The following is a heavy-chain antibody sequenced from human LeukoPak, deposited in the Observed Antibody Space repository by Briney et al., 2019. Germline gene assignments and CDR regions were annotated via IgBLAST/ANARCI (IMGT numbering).Heavy chain of an antibody. CDR1: GFTVSSNY. V-gene: IGHV3-66*01. CDR3: ARGRWGVRGVQYAFDI. J-gene: IGHJ3*02. D-gene: IGHD3-10*01. CDR2: IYSGGST. Sequence: GGSLRLSCAASGFTVSSNYMSWVRQAPGKGLEWVSVIYSGGSTYYADSVKGRFTISRDNSKNTLYLQMNSLRAEDTAVYYCARGRWGVRGVQYAFDIWGQGTMVTVSS.